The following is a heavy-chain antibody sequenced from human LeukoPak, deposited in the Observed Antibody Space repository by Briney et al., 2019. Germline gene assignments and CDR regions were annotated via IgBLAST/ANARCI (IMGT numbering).Heavy chain of an antibody. CDR3: VRVEWELPDY. Sequence: ASVKVSCKASGYTFTGYYMHWVRQAPGQGLEWMGRIDPNSGGTNYAQKFQGRVTMTRDTSVSTAYMELSRLRSDDTAVYYCVRVEWELPDYWGQGTLVTVSS. CDR2: IDPNSGGT. J-gene: IGHJ4*02. CDR1: GYTFTGYY. V-gene: IGHV1-2*06. D-gene: IGHD1-26*01.